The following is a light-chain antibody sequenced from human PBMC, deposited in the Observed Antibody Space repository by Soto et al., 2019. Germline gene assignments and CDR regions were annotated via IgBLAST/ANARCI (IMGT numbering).Light chain of an antibody. V-gene: IGLV2-23*01. CDR1: SSDVGSYNL. Sequence: SVSGSPGQSITISCTGTSSDVGSYNLVSWYQQHPGKAPKLMIYEGSKRPSGVSNRFSGSKSGNTASLTISGLQAEDEADYYCCSYAGSSTYVFGTGTKVTVL. J-gene: IGLJ1*01. CDR3: CSYAGSSTYV. CDR2: EGS.